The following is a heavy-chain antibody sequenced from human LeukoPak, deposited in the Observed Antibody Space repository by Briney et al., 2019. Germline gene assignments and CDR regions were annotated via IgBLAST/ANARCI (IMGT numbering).Heavy chain of an antibody. D-gene: IGHD5-18*01. CDR3: ARGGYSYGPNYYHYMDV. CDR1: GYTFTGYY. V-gene: IGHV1-69*05. CDR2: IIPMFGTS. Sequence: ASVKVSCKASGYTFTGYYMHWVRQAPGQGLEWMGGIIPMFGTSDYAQKFQGRVTITTDESTTAAYMELSSLRSEDTAVYYCARGGYSYGPNYYHYMDVWDKGTTVTVSS. J-gene: IGHJ6*03.